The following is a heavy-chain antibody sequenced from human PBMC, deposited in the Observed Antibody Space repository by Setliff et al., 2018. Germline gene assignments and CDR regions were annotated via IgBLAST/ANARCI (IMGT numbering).Heavy chain of an antibody. CDR1: GGSISSDSHY. D-gene: IGHD3-22*01. Sequence: PSETLSLTCTASGGSISSDSHYWAWVRQPAGKGLELIGQIYSNGRTYYNPSLKSRLTISLDTSKNQFSLRLNSMTAADTAVYYCARGITSGGYWGQRFLYLDVWGRGTTVTV. V-gene: IGHV4-61*09. CDR2: IYSNGRT. CDR3: ARGITSGGYWGQRFLYLDV. J-gene: IGHJ6*03.